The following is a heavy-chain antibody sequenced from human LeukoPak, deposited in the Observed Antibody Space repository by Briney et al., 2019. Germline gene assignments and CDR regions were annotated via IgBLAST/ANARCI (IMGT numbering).Heavy chain of an antibody. V-gene: IGHV1-2*02. D-gene: IGHD3-3*01. Sequence: ASVEVSCKASGYTFTGYYMHWVRQAPGQGLEWMGWINPNSGDTNYAQKFQGRVTMTRDTSISTAYMELSRLRSDDTAVYYCAREMYYDFWRGSDYWGQGTLVTVSS. CDR2: INPNSGDT. CDR1: GYTFTGYY. J-gene: IGHJ4*02. CDR3: AREMYYDFWRGSDY.